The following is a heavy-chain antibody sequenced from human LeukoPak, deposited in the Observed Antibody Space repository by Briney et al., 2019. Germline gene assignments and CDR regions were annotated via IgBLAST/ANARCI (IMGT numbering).Heavy chain of an antibody. Sequence: SVKVSCKASGGTFSSYAISWVRQAPGQGLEWMGGIIPIFGTANYAQKFQGRVTITADESTSTAYMELSSLRSEDTAVYYCARGGYCSSSSCLPDWFDPWGQGTLVTVSS. CDR2: IIPIFGTA. D-gene: IGHD2-2*01. CDR1: GGTFSSYA. J-gene: IGHJ5*02. CDR3: ARGGYCSSSSCLPDWFDP. V-gene: IGHV1-69*13.